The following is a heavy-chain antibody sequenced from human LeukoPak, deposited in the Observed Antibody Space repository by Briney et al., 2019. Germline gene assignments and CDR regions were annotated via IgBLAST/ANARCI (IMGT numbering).Heavy chain of an antibody. D-gene: IGHD2-2*01. CDR3: ARVQLIVVVPAAMHRWFDP. J-gene: IGHJ5*02. CDR2: IYHSGST. V-gene: IGHV4-4*02. CDR1: GGSISSSKW. Sequence: SETLSLTCAVSGGSISSSKWWSWVRQPPGKGLEWIGEIYHSGSTNYNPSLKSRVTISVDKSKNQFSLKLSSVTVADTAVYYCARVQLIVVVPAAMHRWFDPWGQGTLVTVSS.